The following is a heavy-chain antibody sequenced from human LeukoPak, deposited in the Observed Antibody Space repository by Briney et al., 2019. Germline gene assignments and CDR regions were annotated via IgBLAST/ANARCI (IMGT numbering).Heavy chain of an antibody. CDR2: ISPYNGNR. J-gene: IGHJ4*02. D-gene: IGHD6-13*01. CDR1: GYTFTSYG. CDR3: ARSSVEYSSSWYPDY. Sequence: ASVKVSCKASGYTFTSYGISWVRQAPEQGLQWMGWISPYNGNRKYAQKFQGRVTMTTDTSTSTAYMELSRLRSDDTAVYYCARSSVEYSSSWYPDYWGQGTLVTVSS. V-gene: IGHV1-18*01.